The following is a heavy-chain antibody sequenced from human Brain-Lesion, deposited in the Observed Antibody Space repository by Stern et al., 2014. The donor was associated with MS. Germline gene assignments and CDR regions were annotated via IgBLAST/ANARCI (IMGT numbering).Heavy chain of an antibody. CDR3: ATDRDDFRSGYSAPTKGYGLDV. CDR2: FDTEDGET. D-gene: IGHD3-3*01. Sequence: DQLVESGAEVKKPGASVKVSCKVSGYTLTELSMHWVRQAPGKGLEWMGGFDTEDGETIYAQKFQCRVPMTEDTSTDTAYMELSSLRSEDTAVYYCATDRDDFRSGYSAPTKGYGLDVWGQGTTVTVTS. CDR1: GYTLTELS. J-gene: IGHJ6*02. V-gene: IGHV1-24*01.